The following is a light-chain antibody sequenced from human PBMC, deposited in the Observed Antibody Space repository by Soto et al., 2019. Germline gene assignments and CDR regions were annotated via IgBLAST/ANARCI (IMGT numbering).Light chain of an antibody. CDR3: SSYTSSSTPYV. CDR2: DVS. Sequence: QSVQTQPASVSGSPGQSITISCTGTSSDVGGYNYVSWYQQHPGKAPKLMIYDVSNRPSGVSNRFSGSKSGNTASLTISGLQAEDEADCYCSSYTSSSTPYVFGTGTKVTVL. CDR1: SSDVGGYNY. J-gene: IGLJ1*01. V-gene: IGLV2-14*01.